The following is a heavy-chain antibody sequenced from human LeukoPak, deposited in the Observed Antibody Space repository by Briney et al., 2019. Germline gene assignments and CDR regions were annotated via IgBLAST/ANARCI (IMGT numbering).Heavy chain of an antibody. V-gene: IGHV4-30-4*01. CDR3: ARTVAGKLVFDD. CDR1: GGSIITNDYY. CDR2: IYYRGST. D-gene: IGHD6-19*01. J-gene: IGHJ4*02. Sequence: KPSETLSLTCTVSGGSIITNDYYWSWIRQPPGKGLEWIGYIYYRGSTHYNPSLKSRITISVDTSKNQFSLKLSSVTAADTAMYYCARTVAGKLVFDDWGQGTLVTVSS.